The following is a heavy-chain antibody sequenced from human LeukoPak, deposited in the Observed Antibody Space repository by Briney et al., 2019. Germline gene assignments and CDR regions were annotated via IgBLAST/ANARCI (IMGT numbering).Heavy chain of an antibody. J-gene: IGHJ6*02. CDR1: GYTFTSYG. CDR3: ARTITMVRGALYYYGMDV. V-gene: IGHV1-18*01. CDR2: ISAYNGNT. Sequence: ASVKVSCKASGYTFTSYGISWVRQAPRQGLEWMGWISAYNGNTNYAQKLQGRVTMTTDTSTSTAYMELRSLRSDDTAVYYCARTITMVRGALYYYGMDVWGQGTTVTVSS. D-gene: IGHD3-10*01.